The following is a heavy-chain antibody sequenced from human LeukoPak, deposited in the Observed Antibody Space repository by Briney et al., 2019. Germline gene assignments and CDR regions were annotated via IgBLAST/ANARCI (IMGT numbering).Heavy chain of an antibody. CDR1: GGSFSGYY. CDR3: ARWASGLLWFGELSQARQYYFDY. D-gene: IGHD3-10*01. V-gene: IGHV4-34*01. CDR2: INHSGST. J-gene: IGHJ4*02. Sequence: PSETLSLTCAVYGGSFSGYYWSWIRQPPGKGLEWIGEINHSGSTNYNPSLKSRVTISVDTSKNQFSLKLSSVTAADTAVCYCARWASGLLWFGELSQARQYYFDYWGQGTLVTVSS.